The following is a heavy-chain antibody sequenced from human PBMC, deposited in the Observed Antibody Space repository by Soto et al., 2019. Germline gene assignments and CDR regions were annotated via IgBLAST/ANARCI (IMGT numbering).Heavy chain of an antibody. D-gene: IGHD1-26*01. J-gene: IGHJ4*02. Sequence: EVQLAQSGAEVKKPGESLKISCQGSGYSFTKYWIGWVRQMPGKGLEWMGIIYPGDSDARYSPSFQGQVIISADKSINTASLQWSSLQASDTAIYYCARTYSGNYPPPYYFASWGQGTLVTVSS. CDR1: GYSFTKYW. CDR2: IYPGDSDA. CDR3: ARTYSGNYPPPYYFAS. V-gene: IGHV5-51*01.